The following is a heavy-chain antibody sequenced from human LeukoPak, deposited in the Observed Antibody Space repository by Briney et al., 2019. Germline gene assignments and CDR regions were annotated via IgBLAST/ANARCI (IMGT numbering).Heavy chain of an antibody. D-gene: IGHD4-17*01. Sequence: PGGSLRLSCAASGFTFDDYAMHWVRQAPGKGLEWVSGISWSSGNRGYADSVKGRFTISRDNAKNSLYLQMNSLRPEDAALYYCAKDSYGDYYYMDVWGQGTTVTVSS. CDR2: ISWSSGNR. CDR1: GFTFDDYA. CDR3: AKDSYGDYYYMDV. V-gene: IGHV3-9*01. J-gene: IGHJ6*02.